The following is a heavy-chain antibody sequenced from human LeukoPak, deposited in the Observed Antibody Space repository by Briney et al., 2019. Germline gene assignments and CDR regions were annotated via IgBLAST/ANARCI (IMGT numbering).Heavy chain of an antibody. CDR1: GFTFDDYG. Sequence: GGSLRLSCAASGFTFDDYGMSWVRQAPGKGLEWVSVIYSGGSTYYADSVKGRFTISRDNSKNTLYLQMNSLRAEDTAVYYCVGHSDYWGQGTLVTVSS. CDR3: VGHSDY. CDR2: IYSGGST. J-gene: IGHJ4*02. V-gene: IGHV3-66*04.